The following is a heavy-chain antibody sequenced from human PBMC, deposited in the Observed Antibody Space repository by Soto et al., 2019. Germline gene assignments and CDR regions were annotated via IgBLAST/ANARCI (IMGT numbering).Heavy chain of an antibody. V-gene: IGHV4-61*01. CDR2: TRHSGST. CDR1: GGSASIGSYS. Sequence: PSGTLSLACTLSGGSASIGSYSWNWVRQPPGKGLQWIGYTRHSGSTNYNPSLQSRVTISVHTSKNQFSLRLSSVTAADTAVYYCARETITVAPRSYFDYWGQGNMVTV. D-gene: IGHD6-19*01. J-gene: IGHJ4*02. CDR3: ARETITVAPRSYFDY.